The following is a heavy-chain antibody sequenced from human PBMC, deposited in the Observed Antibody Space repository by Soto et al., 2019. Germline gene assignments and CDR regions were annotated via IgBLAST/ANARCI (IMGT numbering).Heavy chain of an antibody. D-gene: IGHD3-3*01. Sequence: PSETLSLTCPVSGGSISSGDYYWSWIRQPAGKGLEWIGYIYYSGSTCYNPSLKSRVPISVDTSKNQFSLKLSSVTAADTAVYHGAPLFWSPRGSYGMDLWGPGPSVTVSS. CDR1: GGSISSGDYY. V-gene: IGHV4-30-4*01. CDR3: APLFWSPRGSYGMDL. J-gene: IGHJ6*02. CDR2: IYYSGST.